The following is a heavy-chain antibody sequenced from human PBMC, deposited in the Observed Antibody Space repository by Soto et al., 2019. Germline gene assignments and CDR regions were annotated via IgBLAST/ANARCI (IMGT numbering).Heavy chain of an antibody. CDR2: INHSGST. J-gene: IGHJ5*02. CDR1: GGSFSGYY. V-gene: IGHV4-34*01. D-gene: IGHD2-15*01. CDR3: ARGSQLLLFFWFDP. Sequence: PSETLSLTCAVYGGSFSGYYWSWIRQPPGKGLEWIGEINHSGSTNYNPSLKSRVTISVDTSKNQFSLKLSSVTAADTAVYYCARGSQLLLFFWFDPWGQGTLVTVSS.